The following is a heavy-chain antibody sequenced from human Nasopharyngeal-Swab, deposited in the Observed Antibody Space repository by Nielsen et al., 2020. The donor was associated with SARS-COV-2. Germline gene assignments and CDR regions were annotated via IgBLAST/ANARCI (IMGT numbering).Heavy chain of an antibody. V-gene: IGHV1-45*02. Sequence: SVKVSCKASGFSITYRFLHWMRQAPGQALEWMGWITPFNGNARYAQKFQGRVSITRDGSRTTASLELSSLRPDDAAMYFCASGQCINGVCNPTDGLDVWGQGTSVTVS. CDR1: GFSITYRF. CDR2: ITPFNGNA. CDR3: ASGQCINGVCNPTDGLDV. D-gene: IGHD2-8*01. J-gene: IGHJ6*02.